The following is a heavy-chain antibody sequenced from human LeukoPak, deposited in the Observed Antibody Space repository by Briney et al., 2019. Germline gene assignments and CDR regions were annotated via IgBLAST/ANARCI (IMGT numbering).Heavy chain of an antibody. J-gene: IGHJ4*02. CDR2: IKSKNDDGTT. CDR1: GFTFSNAW. Sequence: GGSLRLSCAASGFTFSNAWMGWVRQAPGKGLEWLGRIKSKNDDGTTDYAAPVKGRFTISRDDSKNTLYLQMNSLKTEDTAVYYCTTVYYYDSSGYYYGDYWGQGTLVTVSS. D-gene: IGHD3-22*01. V-gene: IGHV3-15*01. CDR3: TTVYYYDSSGYYYGDY.